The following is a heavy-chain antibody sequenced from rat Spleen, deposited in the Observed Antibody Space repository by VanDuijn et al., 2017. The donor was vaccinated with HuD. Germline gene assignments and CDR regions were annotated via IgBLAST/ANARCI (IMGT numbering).Heavy chain of an antibody. CDR2: LSTGGDNT. V-gene: IGHV5-25*01. D-gene: IGHD1-9*01. CDR1: GFTFSDYY. CDR3: GRRHYGYTDYFDY. J-gene: IGHJ2*01. Sequence: EVQLVESGGGLVQPGRSMKLSCAASGFTFSDYYMAWVRQAPTKGLEWVASLSTGGDNTYYRDSVKGRLTISRDYAKSTLYLQMDSLRSEDTATYYCGRRHYGYTDYFDYWGQGVMVTVSS.